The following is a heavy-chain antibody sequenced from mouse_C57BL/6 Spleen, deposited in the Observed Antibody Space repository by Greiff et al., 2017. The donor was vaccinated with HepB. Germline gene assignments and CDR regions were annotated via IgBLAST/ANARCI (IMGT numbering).Heavy chain of an antibody. CDR2: IWSGGST. V-gene: IGHV2-2*01. J-gene: IGHJ4*01. D-gene: IGHD2-4*01. CDR3: ARVLYDYDGGTMDY. Sequence: QVQLQQSGPGLVQPSQSLSITCPVSGFSLTSYGVHWVRQSPGKGLEWLGVIWSGGSTDYNAAFISRLSISKDNSKSQVFFKMNSLQADDTAIYYCARVLYDYDGGTMDYWGQGTSVTVSS. CDR1: GFSLTSYG.